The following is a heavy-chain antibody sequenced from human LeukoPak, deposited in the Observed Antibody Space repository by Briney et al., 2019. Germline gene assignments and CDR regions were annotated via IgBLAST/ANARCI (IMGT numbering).Heavy chain of an antibody. CDR2: ISSSSSYI. D-gene: IGHD3-3*01. J-gene: IGHJ3*02. Sequence: GGSLRLSCAASGFTFSSYSMNWVRQAPGKGLEWVSSISSSSSYIYYADSVKGRFTISRDNSKNTLYLQMNSLRAEDTAVYYCAKEGPNYDFWSGYGQGDAFDIWGQGTMVTVSS. CDR3: AKEGPNYDFWSGYGQGDAFDI. V-gene: IGHV3-21*04. CDR1: GFTFSSYS.